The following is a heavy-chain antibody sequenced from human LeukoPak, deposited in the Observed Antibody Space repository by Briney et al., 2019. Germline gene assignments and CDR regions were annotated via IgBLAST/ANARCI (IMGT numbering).Heavy chain of an antibody. CDR2: LSYDRAER. V-gene: IGHV3-30*18. J-gene: IGHJ4*02. D-gene: IGHD6-19*01. CDR3: VKEQSSGWYRVADY. Sequence: GGSLRLSCAASGFTFSSYSMNWVRQAPGKGLEWVAVLSYDRAERHYADSVKGRFTISGDNSKSTLYLQMSSLRVEDTAVYYCVKEQSSGWYRVADYWGQGTLVTVSS. CDR1: GFTFSSYS.